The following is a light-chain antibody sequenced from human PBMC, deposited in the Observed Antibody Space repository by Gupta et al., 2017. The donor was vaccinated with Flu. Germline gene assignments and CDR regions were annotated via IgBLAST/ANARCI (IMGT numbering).Light chain of an antibody. Sequence: QSVLTQPPSASGTPGQRVTISCSGSSSNIGSNTVNWYQQLPGTAPKLLIYSNNQRPSGVPDRFAGSKSGTSASLAISGLQSEDEADDDCAAWDDSLNGRVFGGGTKLTVL. CDR2: SNN. CDR3: AAWDDSLNGRV. V-gene: IGLV1-44*01. CDR1: SSNIGSNT. J-gene: IGLJ3*02.